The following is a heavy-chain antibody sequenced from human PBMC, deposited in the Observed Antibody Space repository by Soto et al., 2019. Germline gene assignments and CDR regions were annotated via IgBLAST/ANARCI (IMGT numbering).Heavy chain of an antibody. CDR3: ARGPGSWYYYYMEV. J-gene: IGHJ6*03. D-gene: IGHD6-13*01. CDR1: GYTFTSYD. CDR2: MNPNSGNT. V-gene: IGHV1-8*01. Sequence: ASVKVSCKASGYTFTSYDINWVRQATGQGLEWMGWMNPNSGNTGYAQKFQGRVTMTRNTSISTAYMELSSLRSEDTAVYYCARGPGSWYYYYMEVWGKGTTVTVSS.